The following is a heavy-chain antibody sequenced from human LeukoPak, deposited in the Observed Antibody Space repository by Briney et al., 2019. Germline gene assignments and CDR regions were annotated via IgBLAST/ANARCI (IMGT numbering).Heavy chain of an antibody. CDR3: ARALLDYGDYVETYYYYYGMDV. CDR2: ISSSGSTI. D-gene: IGHD4-17*01. V-gene: IGHV3-11*01. J-gene: IGHJ6*02. CDR1: GFTFSDYY. Sequence: GGSLRLSCAASGFTFSDYYMSWIRQAPGKGLEWVSYISSSGSTIYYADSVKGRFTISRDNAKNSLYLQMNSLRAEDTAVYYCARALLDYGDYVETYYYYYGMDVWGQGTTVTVSS.